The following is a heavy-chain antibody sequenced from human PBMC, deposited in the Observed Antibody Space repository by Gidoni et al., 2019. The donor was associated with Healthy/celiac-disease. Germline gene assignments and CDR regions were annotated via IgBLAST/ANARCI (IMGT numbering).Heavy chain of an antibody. D-gene: IGHD3-10*01. CDR3: ARGPFRGVPFDY. Sequence: QLQRQESGSGLVKPSQTLSLTCAVSGGSISSGGYSWRWIRQPPGKGLEWIGYIYHSGSTSYNPSPKSRVTISVDRSKNQFSLKLSSVTAADTAVYYCARGPFRGVPFDYWGQGTLVTVSS. CDR1: GGSISSGGYS. CDR2: IYHSGST. V-gene: IGHV4-30-2*01. J-gene: IGHJ4*02.